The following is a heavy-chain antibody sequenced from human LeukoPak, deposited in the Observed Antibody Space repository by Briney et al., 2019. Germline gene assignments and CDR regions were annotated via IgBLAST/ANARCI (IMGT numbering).Heavy chain of an antibody. V-gene: IGHV4-39*01. Sequence: SETLSLTCTVSGGSISTYYWSWIRQPPGKGLEWIGSIYYSGSTYYTPSLKSRVTISVDTSKNQFSLKLSSVTAADTAVYYCARPAAAGIDYWGQGTLVTVSS. CDR3: ARPAAAGIDY. CDR2: IYYSGST. D-gene: IGHD6-13*01. CDR1: GGSISTYY. J-gene: IGHJ4*02.